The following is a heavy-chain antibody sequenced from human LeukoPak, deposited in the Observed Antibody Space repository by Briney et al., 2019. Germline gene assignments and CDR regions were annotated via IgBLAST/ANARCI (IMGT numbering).Heavy chain of an antibody. D-gene: IGHD2-2*01. CDR3: AGWYCGGTSCPDTYYYGMDV. J-gene: IGHJ6*01. V-gene: IGHV4-30-4*01. Sequence: SETLSLTCTVSGGSISSGDYYWSWIRHPPGKGLEWIVYIYYSGSTYYNPSLKCRVTISVDTSKNQFSLKLSSVPAADTAVYYCAGWYCGGTSCPDTYYYGMDVWGQGTTVTVSS. CDR1: GGSISSGDYY. CDR2: IYYSGST.